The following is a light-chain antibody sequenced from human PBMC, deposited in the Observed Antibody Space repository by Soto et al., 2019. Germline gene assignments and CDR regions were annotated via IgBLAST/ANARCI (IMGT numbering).Light chain of an antibody. CDR2: AAS. CDR3: QQLSTLPRFT. V-gene: IGKV3-11*01. Sequence: TQSVSPGERATLSCMASQSVSSYLAWYQQKPGQAPRLLIYAASNRATGIPARFSGSGSGTDFTLTISSLEPEDFAVYYCQQLSTLPRFTFGPVT. CDR1: QSVSSY. J-gene: IGKJ3*01.